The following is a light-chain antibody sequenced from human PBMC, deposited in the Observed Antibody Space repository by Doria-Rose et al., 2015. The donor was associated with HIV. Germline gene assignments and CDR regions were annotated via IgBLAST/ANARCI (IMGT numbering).Light chain of an antibody. CDR3: SSYTSGTSFV. CDR1: SSDVGYYKY. CDR2: DVT. Sequence: QSVLTQPASVSGSPGQSITISCTGTSSDVGYYKYVSWYQQYPGKAPKLIISDVTKRPSGVSDRFSGSKSGNTASLTISGRQAEDEAEYFCSSYTSGTSFVFGGGTKLTV. J-gene: IGLJ2*01. V-gene: IGLV2-14*03.